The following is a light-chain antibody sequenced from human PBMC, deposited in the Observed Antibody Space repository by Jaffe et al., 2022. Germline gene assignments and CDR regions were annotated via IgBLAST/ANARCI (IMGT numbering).Light chain of an antibody. CDR2: KAS. CDR3: QQYHTNSYT. V-gene: IGKV1-5*03. CDR1: FKISNY. Sequence: DIQMTQSPSTLSASVGDTVSITCRASFKISNYLAWYQQKPGKAPKLLIYKASNLESGVPPRFSGSASGTEFTLTISSLQPDDFATYYCQQYHTNSYTFGQGTKLEIK. J-gene: IGKJ2*01.